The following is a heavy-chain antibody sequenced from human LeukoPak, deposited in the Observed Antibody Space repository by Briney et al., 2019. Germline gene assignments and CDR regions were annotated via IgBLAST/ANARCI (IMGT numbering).Heavy chain of an antibody. V-gene: IGHV1-2*02. CDR1: GYTFTSYA. Sequence: ASVKVPCKASGYTFTSYAMNWVRQAPGQGLEWMGWINPNSGGTNYAQKFQGRVTMTRDTSISTAYMELSRLRSDDTAVYYCAREAVADSEGYDYWGQGTLVTVSS. CDR3: AREAVADSEGYDY. D-gene: IGHD6-19*01. CDR2: INPNSGGT. J-gene: IGHJ4*02.